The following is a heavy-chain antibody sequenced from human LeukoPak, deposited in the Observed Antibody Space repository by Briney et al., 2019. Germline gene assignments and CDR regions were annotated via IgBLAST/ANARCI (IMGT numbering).Heavy chain of an antibody. D-gene: IGHD3/OR15-3a*01. Sequence: SETLSLTCTVSSGSISTSNYYWGWVRQPPGKALEWIGNIFYSGSTYYSPSLKSRVTISLDTSKNQFSLKLSSVTAADTAVYYCARGDYYYYYYYMDVWGKGTTVTISS. J-gene: IGHJ6*03. CDR1: SGSISTSNYY. V-gene: IGHV4-39*07. CDR2: IFYSGST. CDR3: ARGDYYYYYYYMDV.